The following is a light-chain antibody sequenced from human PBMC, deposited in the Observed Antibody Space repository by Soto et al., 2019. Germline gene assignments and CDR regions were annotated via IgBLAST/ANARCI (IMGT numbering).Light chain of an antibody. V-gene: IGLV2-8*01. CDR3: SSYAGRPPYV. J-gene: IGLJ1*01. CDR2: EVS. Sequence: QSALTQPPSASGSPGQSVTISCTGTSSDVGGYNYVSWYQQHPGKAPKLMMYEVSKRPSGVPDRFSGSKSGNTASLTVSGLQAEDEAGYYCSSYAGRPPYVFGTGTKVTVL. CDR1: SSDVGGYNY.